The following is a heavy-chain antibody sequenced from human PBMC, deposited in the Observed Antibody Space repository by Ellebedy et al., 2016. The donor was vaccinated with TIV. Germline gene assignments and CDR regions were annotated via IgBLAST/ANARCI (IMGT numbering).Heavy chain of an antibody. CDR1: GGSISSSSYY. CDR2: INHSGST. V-gene: IGHV4-39*07. Sequence: SETLSLXCTVSGGSISSSSYYWGWIRQPPGKGLEWIGEINHSGSTNYNPSLKSRVTISVDTSKNQFSLKLSSVTAADTAVYYCAREKGDWSIAARGGNWFNPWGQGTLVTVSS. J-gene: IGHJ5*02. CDR3: AREKGDWSIAARGGNWFNP. D-gene: IGHD6-6*01.